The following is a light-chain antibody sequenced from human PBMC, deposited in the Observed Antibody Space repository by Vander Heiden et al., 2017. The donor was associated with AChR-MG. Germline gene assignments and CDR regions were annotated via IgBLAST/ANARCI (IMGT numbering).Light chain of an antibody. CDR3: RQAIEPPYT. J-gene: IGKJ2*01. Sequence: DVVMTQSPLSLPVSPGEAASISCRSSQSLLHTSGNNYLDWHLLKPGHSPRLLISLGSNRASGVPDRFSGSGSGTDFTLIISRVEAEDVGLYYCRQAIEPPYTFGQGTKLEI. CDR1: QSLLHTSGNNY. V-gene: IGKV2-28*01. CDR2: LGS.